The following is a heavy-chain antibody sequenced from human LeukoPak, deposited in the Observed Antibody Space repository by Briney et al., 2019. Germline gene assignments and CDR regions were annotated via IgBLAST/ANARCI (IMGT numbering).Heavy chain of an antibody. CDR1: GDSMSSGDYY. CDR3: ARGDYGLNEFDY. CDR2: IYYSGST. J-gene: IGHJ4*02. Sequence: SQTLSLTCTVSGDSMSSGDYYWSWIRQPPGKGLEWIGYIYYSGSTYYNPSLKSRVTISVDTSKNQFSLKLSSVTAADTAVYYCARGDYGLNEFDYWGQGTLVTVSS. V-gene: IGHV4-30-4*08. D-gene: IGHD4-17*01.